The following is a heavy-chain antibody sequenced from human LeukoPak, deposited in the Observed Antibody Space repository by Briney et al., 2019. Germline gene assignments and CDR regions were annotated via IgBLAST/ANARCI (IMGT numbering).Heavy chain of an antibody. CDR1: GFTFDDYA. J-gene: IGHJ4*02. D-gene: IGHD6-19*01. V-gene: IGHV3-43*02. CDR3: AKEAGYSSGWQYYFDY. CDR2: ISGDGGST. Sequence: GGSLRLSCAASGFTFDDYAMHWVRQAPGKGLEWVSLISGDGGSTCYADSVKGRFTISRDNSKNSLYLQMNSLRTEDTALYYCAKEAGYSSGWQYYFDYWGQGTLVTVSS.